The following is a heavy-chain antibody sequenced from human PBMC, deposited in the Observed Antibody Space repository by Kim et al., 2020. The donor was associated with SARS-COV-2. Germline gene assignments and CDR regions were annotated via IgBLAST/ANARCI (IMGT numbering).Heavy chain of an antibody. CDR3: VKRYSYGLGVFDY. J-gene: IGHJ4*02. D-gene: IGHD5-18*01. CDR1: GFTFSSYA. CDR2: ISSNGGST. V-gene: IGHV3-64D*09. Sequence: GGSLRLSCSASGFTFSSYAMHWVRQAPGKGLEYVSAISSNGGSTYYADSVKGRFPISRDNSKNTLYLQMSSLRAEDTAVYYCVKRYSYGLGVFDYWGQGTLVTVSS.